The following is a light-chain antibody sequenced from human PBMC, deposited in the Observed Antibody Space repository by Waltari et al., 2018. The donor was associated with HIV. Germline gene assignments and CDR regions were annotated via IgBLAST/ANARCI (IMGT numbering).Light chain of an antibody. J-gene: IGLJ1*01. V-gene: IGLV3-1*01. Sequence: SYELTQPPSVSVSPGQTASITCSGDQLGNKYIWWYQQKSGKSPVLVIDQDSKRPPGIPERFSGSNSGHTATLTISGTQTVDEADYYCQTWDSNFYVFGTGTKVTVL. CDR3: QTWDSNFYV. CDR1: QLGNKY. CDR2: QDS.